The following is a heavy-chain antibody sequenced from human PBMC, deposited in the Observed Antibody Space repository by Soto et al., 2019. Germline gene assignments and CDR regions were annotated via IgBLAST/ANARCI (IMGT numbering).Heavy chain of an antibody. CDR1: GYTFTSYY. J-gene: IGHJ6*02. CDR2: INPSGGST. D-gene: IGHD2-15*01. Sequence: GALVKVSCKASGYTFTSYYMHWVRQAPGQGLEWMGIINPSGGSTSYAQKFQGRVTMTRDTSTSTVYMELSSLRSEDTAVYYCARFSGGSCYACHDYGMDVWGQGTTVTVSS. V-gene: IGHV1-46*01. CDR3: ARFSGGSCYACHDYGMDV.